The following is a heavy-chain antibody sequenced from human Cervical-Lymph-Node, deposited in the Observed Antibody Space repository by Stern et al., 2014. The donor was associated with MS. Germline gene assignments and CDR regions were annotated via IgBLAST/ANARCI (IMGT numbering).Heavy chain of an antibody. J-gene: IGHJ4*02. CDR3: ARDTDMRRGDY. V-gene: IGHV1-69*01. D-gene: IGHD5-18*01. CDR1: GGTFSSYG. CDR2: IIPIFGTS. Sequence: VQLEESGAEVKKPGASVKVSCKASGGTFSSYGVSWVRQAPGQGLEWMGGIIPIFGTSIYAQKVQGRFTITAGESTSTVFMELSSLRSDDTAVYYCARDTDMRRGDYWGQGTLVTVSS.